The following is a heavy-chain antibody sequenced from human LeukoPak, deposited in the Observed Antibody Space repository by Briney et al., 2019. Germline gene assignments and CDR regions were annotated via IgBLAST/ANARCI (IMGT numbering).Heavy chain of an antibody. V-gene: IGHV1-2*02. Sequence: ASVKVSCKASGYTFTGYHMHWVRQAPGQGLEWMGWINPNSGGTNYAQKFQGRVTMTRDTSISTAYMELSRLRSDDTAVYYCARDEVGATTGAFDIWGQGTMATVSS. J-gene: IGHJ3*02. D-gene: IGHD1-26*01. CDR2: INPNSGGT. CDR1: GYTFTGYH. CDR3: ARDEVGATTGAFDI.